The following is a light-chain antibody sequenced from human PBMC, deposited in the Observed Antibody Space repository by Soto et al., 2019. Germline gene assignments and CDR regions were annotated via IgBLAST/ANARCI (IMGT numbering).Light chain of an antibody. CDR2: DAS. CDR1: QSISRW. V-gene: IGKV1-5*01. J-gene: IGKJ5*01. CDR3: QQYNTYST. Sequence: DIQMTQSPSTLSASLGDRVTLSCRASQSISRWFAWYQQKPGKAPKALIYDASTLRSGVPSMLSGGGSGTEFTLTISSQQPDDFATYYCQQYNTYSTFGQGTRLEIK.